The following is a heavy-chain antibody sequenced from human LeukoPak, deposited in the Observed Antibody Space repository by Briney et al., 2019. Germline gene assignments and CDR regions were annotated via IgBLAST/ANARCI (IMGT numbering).Heavy chain of an antibody. D-gene: IGHD2-15*01. CDR1: GGSISSGSYY. CDR3: ARGVVAAPQTVDY. V-gene: IGHV4-61*02. Sequence: SQTLSLTCTVSGGSISSGSYYWSWIRQPAGKGLEWIGRIYYSGSTNYNPSLKSRVTISVDTSKNQFSLKLNSVSAADTAVYYCARGVVAAPQTVDYWGQGTLVTVSS. J-gene: IGHJ4*02. CDR2: IYYSGST.